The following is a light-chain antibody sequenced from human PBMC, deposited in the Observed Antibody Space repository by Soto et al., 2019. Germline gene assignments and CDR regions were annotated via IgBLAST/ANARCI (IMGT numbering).Light chain of an antibody. Sequence: DIQMTQSPPSLSASVGDRVTIACQASQDISNYLNWYQQKPGKAPKLLIYDSSDLETGVPSRFSGSVSGTDFTFTISSLQPEDVATYYCQQYDTLPYTFGQGTKLQIK. CDR2: DSS. J-gene: IGKJ2*01. CDR3: QQYDTLPYT. CDR1: QDISNY. V-gene: IGKV1-33*01.